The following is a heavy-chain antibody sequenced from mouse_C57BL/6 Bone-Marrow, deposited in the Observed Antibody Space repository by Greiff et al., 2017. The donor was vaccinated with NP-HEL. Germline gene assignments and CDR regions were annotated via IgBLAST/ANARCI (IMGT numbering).Heavy chain of an antibody. V-gene: IGHV14-4*01. CDR1: GFNIKDDY. Sequence: EVKLMESGAELVRPGASVKLSCTASGFNIKDDYMHWVKQRPEQGLEWIGWIDPENGDTEYASKFQGKATITADTSSNTAYLQLSSLTSEDTAVYYCIFYGYDVGYFDVWGTGTTVTVSS. CDR3: IFYGYDVGYFDV. CDR2: IDPENGDT. D-gene: IGHD2-2*01. J-gene: IGHJ1*03.